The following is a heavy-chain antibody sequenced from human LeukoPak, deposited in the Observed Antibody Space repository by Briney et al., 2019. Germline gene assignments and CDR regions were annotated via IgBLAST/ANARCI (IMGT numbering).Heavy chain of an antibody. CDR2: INHSGST. Sequence: SETLSLTCAVYGGSFSGYYWSWIRQPPGKGLEWIGEINHSGSTNYNPSLKSRVTISVDTSKNQFSLKLSSVTAADTAVYYCASSCSGGSCSTPTRLDYWGQGTLVTVSS. V-gene: IGHV4-34*01. D-gene: IGHD2-15*01. J-gene: IGHJ4*02. CDR3: ASSCSGGSCSTPTRLDY. CDR1: GGSFSGYY.